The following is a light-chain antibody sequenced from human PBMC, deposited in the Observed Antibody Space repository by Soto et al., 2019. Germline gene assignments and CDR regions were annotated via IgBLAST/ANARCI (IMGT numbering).Light chain of an antibody. Sequence: VRRSVKNTCRASQSMSNHLNWYEQKRGKDPKLLMYAASTLQRGVPSRFSCSGSGTEFTLTMRCLHSEYFALYYCQHYCKLLGTFGGGPKVDIK. CDR2: AAS. V-gene: IGKV1-39*02. J-gene: IGKJ4*02. CDR1: QSMSNH. CDR3: QHYCKLLGT.